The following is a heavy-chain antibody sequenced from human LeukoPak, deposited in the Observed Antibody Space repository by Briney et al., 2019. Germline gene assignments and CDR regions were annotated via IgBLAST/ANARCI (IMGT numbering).Heavy chain of an antibody. CDR2: INGSGGST. Sequence: GGSLRLSCAASGFTFSSYAMSWVRQAPGKGLEWVSAINGSGGSTYYADSVKGRFTISRDNSKNTLYLQMNSLRAEDTAVYYCAKDSRHHDYGDWYFDYWGQGTLVTVSS. J-gene: IGHJ4*02. CDR3: AKDSRHHDYGDWYFDY. D-gene: IGHD4-17*01. CDR1: GFTFSSYA. V-gene: IGHV3-23*01.